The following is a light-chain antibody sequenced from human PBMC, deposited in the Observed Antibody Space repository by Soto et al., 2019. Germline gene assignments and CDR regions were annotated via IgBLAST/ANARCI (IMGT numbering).Light chain of an antibody. Sequence: DIQMTQSPSTVAASVGDRVTITCRASQSISSWLAWYQQKPGKAPKLLIYKASSLESGVPSRFSGSGFGTEFAPTSSSLQPDDFATYYCQEYESYWTFGQGTKVEIK. J-gene: IGKJ1*01. CDR2: KAS. CDR1: QSISSW. CDR3: QEYESYWT. V-gene: IGKV1-5*03.